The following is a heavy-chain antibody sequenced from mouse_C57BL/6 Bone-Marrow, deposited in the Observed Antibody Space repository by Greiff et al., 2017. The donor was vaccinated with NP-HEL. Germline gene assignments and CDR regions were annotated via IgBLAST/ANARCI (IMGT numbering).Heavy chain of an antibody. Sequence: QVQLQQPGAELVKPGASVKMSCKASGYTFTSYWITWVKQRPGQGLEWIGDIYPGSGSTNYNEKFKSKATLTVDTSSSTAYMQLSSLTSEDSVVYYCARHDYDSDWYFDVWGTGTTVTVSS. J-gene: IGHJ1*03. CDR3: ARHDYDSDWYFDV. D-gene: IGHD2-4*01. V-gene: IGHV1-55*01. CDR2: IYPGSGST. CDR1: GYTFTSYW.